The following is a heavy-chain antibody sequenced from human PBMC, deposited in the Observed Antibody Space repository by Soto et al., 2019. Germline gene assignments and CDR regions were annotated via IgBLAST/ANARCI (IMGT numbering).Heavy chain of an antibody. CDR3: ARARTQNPNNYDFWSGYYLEPFDY. D-gene: IGHD3-3*01. V-gene: IGHV5-10-1*01. CDR2: IDPSGSYT. J-gene: IGHJ4*02. CDR1: GYSFTSYW. Sequence: GESLKISCKGSGYSFTSYWISWVRQMPGKGLEWMGRIDPSGSYTNYSPSFQGHVTISADKSISTAYLQWSSLKASDTAMYYCARARTQNPNNYDFWSGYYLEPFDYWGQGTLVTVSS.